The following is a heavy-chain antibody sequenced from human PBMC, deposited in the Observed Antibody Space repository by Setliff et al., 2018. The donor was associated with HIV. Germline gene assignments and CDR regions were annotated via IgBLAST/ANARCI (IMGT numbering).Heavy chain of an antibody. CDR3: ARDGGEY. J-gene: IGHJ4*02. Sequence: PGGSLRLSCAASGFTFSSAWMSWVRQAPGKGLEWVANIKQDGSEKYYGDSVQGRFTVSRDNAENSVYLQMNSLRAEDTAVYYCARDGGEYWGQGTLVTVSS. CDR2: IKQDGSEK. CDR1: GFTFSSAW. D-gene: IGHD3-16*01. V-gene: IGHV3-7*01.